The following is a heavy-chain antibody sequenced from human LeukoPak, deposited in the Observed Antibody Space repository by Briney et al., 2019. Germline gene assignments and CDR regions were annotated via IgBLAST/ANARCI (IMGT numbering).Heavy chain of an antibody. V-gene: IGHV1-69*13. D-gene: IGHD2-2*01. Sequence: VASVKVSCKASGGTFSSYAISWVRQAPGQGLEWMGGIIPIFGTANYAQKFQGRVTITADESTSTAYMELSSLRSEDTAVYYCARGSPRSVVVPAAIRGGAFDIWGQGTMVTVSS. J-gene: IGHJ3*02. CDR2: IIPIFGTA. CDR3: ARGSPRSVVVPAAIRGGAFDI. CDR1: GGTFSSYA.